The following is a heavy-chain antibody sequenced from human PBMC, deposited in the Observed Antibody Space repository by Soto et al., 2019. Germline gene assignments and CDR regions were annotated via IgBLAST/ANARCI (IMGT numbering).Heavy chain of an antibody. J-gene: IGHJ4*02. V-gene: IGHV3-23*01. CDR2: ISASGGST. D-gene: IGHD2-15*01. Sequence: GGSLRLSCAASGFTFRTYGMAWVRQAPGKGLEWVSAISASGGSTYYADSVKGRFTISRDNSKNTLYLQMHSLRAEDAAVYYCARNYSSDFWGLGTLVTLSS. CDR3: ARNYSSDF. CDR1: GFTFRTYG.